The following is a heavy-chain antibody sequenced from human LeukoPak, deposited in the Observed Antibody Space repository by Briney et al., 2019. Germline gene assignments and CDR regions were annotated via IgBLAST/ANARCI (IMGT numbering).Heavy chain of an antibody. CDR2: MWYDGSKQ. Sequence: GRSLRLSCAVSGFTFSSHGIHWVRQAPGKGLEWVALMWYDGSKQYYADPVKGRFTISRDNSKNTLYLQMNSLRAEDTAVYYCARAQGSWYHPPGYYYYGMDVWGQGTTVTVSS. D-gene: IGHD6-13*01. V-gene: IGHV3-33*01. CDR3: ARAQGSWYHPPGYYYYGMDV. CDR1: GFTFSSHG. J-gene: IGHJ6*02.